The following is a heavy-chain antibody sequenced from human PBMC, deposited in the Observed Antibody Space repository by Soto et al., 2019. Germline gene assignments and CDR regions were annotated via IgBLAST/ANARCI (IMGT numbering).Heavy chain of an antibody. J-gene: IGHJ4*02. CDR1: GDSVSSDSFY. D-gene: IGHD6-19*01. V-gene: IGHV4-61*01. Sequence: PSETLSLTCTVSGDSVSSDSFYWSWIRQPPGKGLEWIGYIYYSGNTNYNPSLKSRVTISVDTSKNQFSLKLSSVTAADTAVYYCARDRFGSGLTDYWGQGTLVTVSS. CDR2: IYYSGNT. CDR3: ARDRFGSGLTDY.